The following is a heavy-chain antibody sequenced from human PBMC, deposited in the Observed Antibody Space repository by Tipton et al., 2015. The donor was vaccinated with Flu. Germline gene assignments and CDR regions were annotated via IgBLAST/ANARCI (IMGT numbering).Heavy chain of an antibody. CDR2: IYYSGTT. CDR3: ARDLWNDRRAYYYYGVDV. V-gene: IGHV4-39*07. D-gene: IGHD1-1*01. Sequence: TLSLTCTVSGDSISITIYYWGWVRQPPGKGLEWIGSIYYSGTTYYNPSLKSRVTISVDPSKNEFSLTLASLTAADTAVYYCARDLWNDRRAYYYYGVDVWGQGTTVTVSS. CDR1: GDSISITIYY. J-gene: IGHJ6*02.